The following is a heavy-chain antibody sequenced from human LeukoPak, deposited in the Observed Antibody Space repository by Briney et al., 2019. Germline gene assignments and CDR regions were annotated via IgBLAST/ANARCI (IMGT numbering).Heavy chain of an antibody. CDR1: GFTFSSYG. J-gene: IGHJ4*02. CDR3: ARDNSDYDSSFFDY. CDR2: ISGSGGST. Sequence: GGTLRLSCAASGFTFSSYGMSWVRQAPGKGLEWVSAISGSGGSTYYADSVKSRFTVSRDNAKNSLFLQMNSLRAEDTAVYYCARDNSDYDSSFFDYWGQGTLVTVSS. V-gene: IGHV3-23*01. D-gene: IGHD3-22*01.